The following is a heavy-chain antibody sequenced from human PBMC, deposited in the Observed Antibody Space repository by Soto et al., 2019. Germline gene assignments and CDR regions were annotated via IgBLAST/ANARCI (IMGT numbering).Heavy chain of an antibody. J-gene: IGHJ6*02. Sequence: QVQLVQSGDEVKKPGASVKVSCKASGYIFVNYGIAWVRQAPGQGLEWMGWISPYTGNTHSATKVQGRLTMTTDTSTSTAYRDLGSLTSDDTAVYYCVMVDNYVTPTPQDVWGQGPTVTVSS. D-gene: IGHD3-16*01. CDR1: GYIFVNYG. V-gene: IGHV1-18*01. CDR2: ISPYTGNT. CDR3: VMVDNYVTPTPQDV.